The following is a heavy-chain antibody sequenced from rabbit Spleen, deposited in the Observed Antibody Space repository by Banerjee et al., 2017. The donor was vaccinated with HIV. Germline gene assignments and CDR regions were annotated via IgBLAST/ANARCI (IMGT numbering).Heavy chain of an antibody. CDR3: ARGGGSAFMYYFNL. V-gene: IGHV1S45*01. CDR1: GFSFSSISY. D-gene: IGHD4-2*01. Sequence: QEQLVESGGGLVQPVGSLTLTFTASGFSFSSISYLYLVRQAPGKGLEWIACIYAGSSGSTWCASWGKGRFTISKTSSTTVARQMSSLTAADTATYFCARGGGSAFMYYFNLWGQGSLVTVS. J-gene: IGHJ4*01. CDR2: IYAGSSGST.